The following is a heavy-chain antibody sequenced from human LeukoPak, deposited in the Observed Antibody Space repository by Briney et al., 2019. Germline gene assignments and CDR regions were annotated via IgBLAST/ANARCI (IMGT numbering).Heavy chain of an antibody. V-gene: IGHV4-59*08. CDR1: GGSISSYY. CDR3: ARSIVVVPAAITRFDP. D-gene: IGHD2-2*02. Sequence: SETLSLTCTVSGGSISSYYWSWIRQPPGKGLEWIGYIYYSGSTNYNPSLKSRVTISVDTSKNQFSLKLSSVTAADTAVYYCARSIVVVPAAITRFDPWGQGTLVTVSS. J-gene: IGHJ5*02. CDR2: IYYSGST.